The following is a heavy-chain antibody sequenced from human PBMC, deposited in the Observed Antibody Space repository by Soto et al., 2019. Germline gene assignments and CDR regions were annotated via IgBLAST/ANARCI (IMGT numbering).Heavy chain of an antibody. Sequence: PGGSLRLSCAASGFTFSSYSMHWVRQAPGKGLEWVAVISYDGSNKYYADSVKGRFTISRDNSKNTLYLQMNSLRAEDTAVYYCARDYDFWSGYPMDVWGQGTTVTVSS. CDR3: ARDYDFWSGYPMDV. CDR1: GFTFSSYS. J-gene: IGHJ6*02. CDR2: ISYDGSNK. D-gene: IGHD3-3*01. V-gene: IGHV3-30*03.